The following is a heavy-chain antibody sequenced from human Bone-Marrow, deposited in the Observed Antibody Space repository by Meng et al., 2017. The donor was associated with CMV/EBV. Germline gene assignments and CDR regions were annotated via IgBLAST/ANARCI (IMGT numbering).Heavy chain of an antibody. J-gene: IGHJ6*02. CDR1: GGSFSGYY. D-gene: IGHD5-12*01. CDR3: ARVGRNGYAPLGKDV. V-gene: IGHV4-34*01. Sequence: SETLSLTCAVYGGSFSGYYRSWIRQPPGKGLEWIGQINHSGSTNYNPSLKSRVTISVDTSKNQISLKLSSVTAADTAVYYCARVGRNGYAPLGKDVWGQGNTVTVSS. CDR2: INHSGST.